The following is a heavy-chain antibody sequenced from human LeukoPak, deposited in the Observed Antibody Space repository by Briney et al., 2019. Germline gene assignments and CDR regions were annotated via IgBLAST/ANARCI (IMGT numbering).Heavy chain of an antibody. V-gene: IGHV3-23*01. CDR3: AKDFTGRYSPWDY. Sequence: GGSLRLSYAASGFTFGSYAMSWVRRAPGKVLEWVSAISGSGGSTYYADSVKGRFTISRDNSKNTLYLQMNSLRAEDTAVYYCAKDFTGRYSPWDYWGQGTLVTVSS. J-gene: IGHJ4*02. CDR1: GFTFGSYA. CDR2: ISGSGGST. D-gene: IGHD6-13*01.